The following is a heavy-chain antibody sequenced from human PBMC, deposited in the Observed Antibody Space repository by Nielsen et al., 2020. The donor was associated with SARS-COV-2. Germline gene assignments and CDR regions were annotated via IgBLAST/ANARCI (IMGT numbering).Heavy chain of an antibody. CDR2: IKSKTDGGTT. V-gene: IGHV3-15*01. Sequence: GGSLRLSCAASGFTFSNAWMSWVRQAPGKGLEWVGRIKSKTDGGTTDYAAPVKGRFTISRDDSKNTLYLQMNSLKTEDTAVYYCTTDVTGGFLETRYYYYGMDVWGQGTTVTVSS. CDR3: TTDVTGGFLETRYYYYGMDV. CDR1: GFTFSNAW. J-gene: IGHJ6*02. D-gene: IGHD3-3*01.